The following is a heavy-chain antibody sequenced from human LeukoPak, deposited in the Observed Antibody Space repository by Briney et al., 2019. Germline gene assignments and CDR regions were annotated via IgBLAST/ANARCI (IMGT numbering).Heavy chain of an antibody. J-gene: IGHJ6*02. D-gene: IGHD4-17*01. V-gene: IGHV3-66*01. CDR3: ARDRDYGAIEYYYYGMDV. CDR2: IYSSGTI. CDR1: GFTVSDNY. Sequence: GGSLRLSCVASGFTVSDNYMSWVRQAPGKGLEWVSIIYSSGTIYYADSVKGRFTISRDKFKNTLYLQMDSLRAEDTAVYYCARDRDYGAIEYYYYGMDVWGQGTTVTVSS.